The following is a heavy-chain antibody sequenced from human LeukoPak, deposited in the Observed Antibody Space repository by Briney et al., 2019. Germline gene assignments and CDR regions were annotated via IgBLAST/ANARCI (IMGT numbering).Heavy chain of an antibody. V-gene: IGHV3-7*03. CDR2: IKQDGSEK. Sequence: GGSLRLSCAASEYTFSSYWMSWVRQAPGKGLEWVANIKQDGSEKYFVDSVKGQFTISRDNAKNSLYLQMNSLRAEDTAAYYCARGRIGATSFDYWGQGTLVTVSS. CDR1: EYTFSSYW. D-gene: IGHD3-16*01. J-gene: IGHJ4*02. CDR3: ARGRIGATSFDY.